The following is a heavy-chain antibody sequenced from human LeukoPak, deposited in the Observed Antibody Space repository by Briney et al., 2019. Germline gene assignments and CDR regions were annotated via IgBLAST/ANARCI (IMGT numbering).Heavy chain of an antibody. D-gene: IGHD3-22*01. V-gene: IGHV1-69*13. J-gene: IGHJ4*02. Sequence: SVKVSCKASGGTFISYAISWVRQAPGQGLEWMGGIIPIFGTANYAQKFQGRVTITAGESTSTAYMELSSLRSEDTAVYYCARESENMIGPHFDYWGQGTLVTVSS. CDR2: IIPIFGTA. CDR3: ARESENMIGPHFDY. CDR1: GGTFISYA.